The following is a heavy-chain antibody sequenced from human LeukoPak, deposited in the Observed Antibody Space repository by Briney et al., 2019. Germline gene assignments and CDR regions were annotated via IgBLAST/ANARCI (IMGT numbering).Heavy chain of an antibody. CDR1: GFTFSSYA. Sequence: GGSLRLSCAASGFTFSSYAMSWVRQAPGKGLEWVSAISGSGGSTYYADSVKGRFTISRDNSKNTLYLQMNSLRAEDTAVYYCARGEAWIQLRYARDLAFDIWGQGTMVTVSS. J-gene: IGHJ3*02. CDR3: ARGEAWIQLRYARDLAFDI. V-gene: IGHV3-23*01. CDR2: ISGSGGST. D-gene: IGHD5-18*01.